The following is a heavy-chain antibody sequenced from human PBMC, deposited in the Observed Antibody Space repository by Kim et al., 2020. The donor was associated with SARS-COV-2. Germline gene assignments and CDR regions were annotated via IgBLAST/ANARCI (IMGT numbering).Heavy chain of an antibody. V-gene: IGHV4-59*01. CDR3: ARVYYAFWAGQYYYYMDV. Sequence: SETLSLTWTVSGGSITSNYWSWIRQSPGKGLEWIGYLSYSGSTNYNPSLKSRITILADTSKNQFSLKLSSVTAADTAVYYCARVYYAFWAGQYYYYMDV. J-gene: IGHJ6*03. CDR2: LSYSGST. CDR1: GGSITSNY. D-gene: IGHD3-3*01.